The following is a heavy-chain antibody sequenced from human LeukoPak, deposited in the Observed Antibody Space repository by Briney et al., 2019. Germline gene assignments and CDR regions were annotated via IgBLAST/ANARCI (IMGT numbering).Heavy chain of an antibody. CDR2: MNPNSGNT. CDR3: ARVEWEATGGAVDI. J-gene: IGHJ3*02. D-gene: IGHD1-26*01. CDR1: GYTFTSYD. V-gene: IGHV1-8*01. Sequence: ASVKVSCKASGYTFTSYDINWVRQATGQGLEWMGWMNPNSGNTGYAQKFQGRVTMTRNTSISTAYMELSSLRSEDTAVYYCARVEWEATGGAVDIWGQGTMVTVSS.